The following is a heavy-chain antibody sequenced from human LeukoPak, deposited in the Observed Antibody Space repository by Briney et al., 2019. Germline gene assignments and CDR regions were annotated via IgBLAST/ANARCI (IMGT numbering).Heavy chain of an antibody. V-gene: IGHV3-48*02. CDR3: ARVGGSYFNY. Sequence: GGSLRLSCAASGFTFSSYGMNWVRQAPGKGLEWVSYISTSSNRIDYADSVKGRFTMSRDNAKNLLYLQMNSLRDEDTAMYYCARVGGSYFNYWGQGTLVTVSS. CDR2: ISTSSNRI. J-gene: IGHJ4*02. CDR1: GFTFSSYG. D-gene: IGHD1-26*01.